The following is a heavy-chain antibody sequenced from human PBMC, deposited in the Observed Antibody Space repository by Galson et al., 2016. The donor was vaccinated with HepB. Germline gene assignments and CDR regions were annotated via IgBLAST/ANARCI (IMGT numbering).Heavy chain of an antibody. CDR3: ARDRRADNSQYSSSDY. Sequence: SVKVSCKATGYTFSNYAISWVRQAPGQGLEWMGWISTYNGNTNPARRVQGRVTMTTDISTSTAYMELTSLTSDDTAVYYCARDRRADNSQYSSSDYWGQGTLVTVSS. V-gene: IGHV1-18*01. D-gene: IGHD6-13*01. J-gene: IGHJ4*02. CDR1: GYTFSNYA. CDR2: ISTYNGNT.